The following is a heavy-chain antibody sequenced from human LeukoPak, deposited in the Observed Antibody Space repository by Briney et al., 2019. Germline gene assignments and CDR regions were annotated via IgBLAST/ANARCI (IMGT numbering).Heavy chain of an antibody. D-gene: IGHD3-16*02. CDR1: GGSISSSSDY. V-gene: IGHV4-39*01. CDR2: IYYSGST. CDR3: ARYDYVWGSYRHDY. J-gene: IGHJ4*02. Sequence: PSETLSLTCTVSGGSISSSSDYWGWIRQPPGKGLEWIGSIYYSGSTYYNPSLKSRVTISVDTSKNQFSLKLSSVTAADTAVYYCARYDYVWGSYRHDYWGQGTLVTVSS.